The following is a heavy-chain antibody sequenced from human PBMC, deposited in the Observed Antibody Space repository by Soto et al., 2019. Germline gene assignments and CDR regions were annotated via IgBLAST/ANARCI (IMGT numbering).Heavy chain of an antibody. CDR3: ARGIFEESPCYYGMDV. V-gene: IGHV1-69*05. D-gene: IGHD2-15*01. Sequence: ASVKVSCKASGGTFSSYAISWVRQAPGQGREWMGWIITIFFTANYAQKFQRRVTVTMAEYTSTAHMDLSILSVEDTAVYFCARGIFEESPCYYGMDVWGQGTTVTVSS. CDR2: IITIFFTA. CDR1: GGTFSSYA. J-gene: IGHJ6*02.